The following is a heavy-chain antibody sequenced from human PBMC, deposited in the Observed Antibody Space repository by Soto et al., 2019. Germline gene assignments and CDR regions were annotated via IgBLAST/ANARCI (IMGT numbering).Heavy chain of an antibody. CDR3: ARAPYDSSGL. D-gene: IGHD3-22*01. CDR2: ISSRSRSI. CDR1: GFTFSSYS. V-gene: IGHV3-21*01. Sequence: GGSLRLSCAASGFTFSSYSMHWVRQAPGKGLEWVSSISSRSRSIYYADSQKGRFTISRDNTKNSLYLQMNNLRAEDTAVYYCARAPYDSSGLWGQGTLVTVSS. J-gene: IGHJ4*02.